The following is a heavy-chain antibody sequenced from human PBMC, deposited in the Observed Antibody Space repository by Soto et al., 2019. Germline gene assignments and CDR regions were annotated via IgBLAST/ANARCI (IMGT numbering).Heavy chain of an antibody. CDR3: ARIHWSQSSLDY. D-gene: IGHD6-19*01. CDR1: GGSIDSTDYS. J-gene: IGHJ4*02. Sequence: PSETLSLTCGVSGGSIDSTDYSLSWIRQPPGKGLEWIGYVSHRGTAYSIPSLKGRPTLSMDSSQTQFSLKLTSVTAADSAVYYCARIHWSQSSLDYWGRGILVTVSS. V-gene: IGHV4-30-2*01. CDR2: VSHRGTA.